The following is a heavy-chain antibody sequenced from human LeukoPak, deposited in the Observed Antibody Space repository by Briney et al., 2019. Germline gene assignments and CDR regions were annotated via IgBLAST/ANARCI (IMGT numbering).Heavy chain of an antibody. J-gene: IGHJ4*02. CDR1: GGSFSGYY. CDR3: ASTSLAAAGSLNFDY. Sequence: PSETLSLTCAVYGGSFSGYYWSWIRQPPGKGLEWIGYIYYSGSTNYNPSLKSRVTISVDTSKNQFSLKLSSVTAADTAVYYCASTSLAAAGSLNFDYWGQGTLVTVSS. D-gene: IGHD6-13*01. V-gene: IGHV4-59*08. CDR2: IYYSGST.